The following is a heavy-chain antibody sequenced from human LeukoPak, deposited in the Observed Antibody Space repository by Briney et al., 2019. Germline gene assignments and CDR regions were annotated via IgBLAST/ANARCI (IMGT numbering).Heavy chain of an antibody. J-gene: IGHJ4*02. Sequence: GGSLRLSYAASGFTFSSTSMSWVRQAPGKGLEWVAVTVGGGDGTYYADSVRGRFTVSRDNSKNTLYLQMNSPRAEDTATYYCALKGGHYYHFDAWGQGTLVTVSS. V-gene: IGHV3-23*01. D-gene: IGHD3-22*01. CDR2: TVGGGDGT. CDR3: ALKGGHYYHFDA. CDR1: GFTFSSTS.